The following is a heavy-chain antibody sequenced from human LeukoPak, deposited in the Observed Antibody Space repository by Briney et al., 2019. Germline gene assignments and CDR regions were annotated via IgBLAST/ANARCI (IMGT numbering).Heavy chain of an antibody. CDR3: AKTPLAVADSVGY. CDR1: GFTVSSNY. V-gene: IGHV3-53*01. D-gene: IGHD6-19*01. Sequence: PGGSLRLSCAASGFTVSSNYMSWVRQAPGKGLEWVSVIYSGGSTYYADSVKGRFTISRDNSKNTLYLQMNSLRAEDTAVYYCAKTPLAVADSVGYWGQGTLVTVSS. CDR2: IYSGGST. J-gene: IGHJ4*02.